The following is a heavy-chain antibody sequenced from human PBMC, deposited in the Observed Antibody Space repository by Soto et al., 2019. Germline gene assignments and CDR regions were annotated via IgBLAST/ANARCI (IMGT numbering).Heavy chain of an antibody. Sequence: EVQLVQTGGGLIKPGGSLSLSCAASGLSVSDKYMSWVRQAPGKGLEWVSLTYTGGNSYIADFVKGRFIVSRDISKNTLFLHMNSLAAEDTAVYYCAREGYAYGLDFWGQGSLVTVSS. D-gene: IGHD3-10*01. CDR3: AREGYAYGLDF. J-gene: IGHJ4*02. CDR2: TYTGGNS. V-gene: IGHV3-53*02. CDR1: GLSVSDKY.